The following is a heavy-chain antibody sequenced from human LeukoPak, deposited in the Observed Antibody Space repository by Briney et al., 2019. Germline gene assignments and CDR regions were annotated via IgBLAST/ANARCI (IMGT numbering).Heavy chain of an antibody. Sequence: TSGTLSLTCGVSGGSITSTNYWTWVRQPPGKRLEWIGEVNLQGSTNYNPSLMGRFAISVDMSENHIYLQLTSVTAADTAVYYCAREGGPYRPLDDSGQGTLVTVSS. V-gene: IGHV4-4*02. CDR1: GGSITSTNY. CDR3: AREGGPYRPLDD. CDR2: VNLQGST. J-gene: IGHJ4*02.